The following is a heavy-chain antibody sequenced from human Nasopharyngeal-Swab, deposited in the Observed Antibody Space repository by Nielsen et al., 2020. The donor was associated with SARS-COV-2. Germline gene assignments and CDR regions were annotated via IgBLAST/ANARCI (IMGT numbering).Heavy chain of an antibody. CDR1: GFTFSSFS. Sequence: GESLKISCAASGFTFSSFSMNWVRQAPGKGLEWVSSISNSSSYIYYADSVKGRFTISRDNTKNALYLQKSSLRAEDTAVYYCARDLCSYGRHFDYWGQGTLVTVSS. CDR2: ISNSSSYI. D-gene: IGHD5-18*01. J-gene: IGHJ4*02. CDR3: ARDLCSYGRHFDY. V-gene: IGHV3-21*01.